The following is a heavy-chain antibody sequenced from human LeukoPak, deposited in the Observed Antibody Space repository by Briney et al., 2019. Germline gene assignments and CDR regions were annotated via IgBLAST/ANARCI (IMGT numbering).Heavy chain of an antibody. CDR3: ATDVLRFLEWLSLFNYFDY. CDR2: ISGSGGST. J-gene: IGHJ4*02. Sequence: GGSLRLSCAASGFTFSSYAMSWVRQAPGKGLEWASAISGSGGSTYYADSVKGRFTISRDNSKNTLYLQVNSLRAEDTAVYYCATDVLRFLEWLSLFNYFDYWGQGTLVTVSS. D-gene: IGHD3-3*01. CDR1: GFTFSSYA. V-gene: IGHV3-23*01.